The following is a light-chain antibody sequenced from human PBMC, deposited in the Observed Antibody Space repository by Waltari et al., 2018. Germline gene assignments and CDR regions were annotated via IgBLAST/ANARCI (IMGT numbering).Light chain of an antibody. CDR3: SSYTRSSTYV. CDR2: DVT. Sequence: QSALTQPASVSGSPGQSITIPCTGTSSDVGGYEYVAWYQQHPGKAPKLIIYDVTKRPSGVSLRFSGSKSGNTASLTISGLQAEDEADYYCSSYTRSSTYVFGTGTEVTVL. J-gene: IGLJ1*01. V-gene: IGLV2-14*03. CDR1: SSDVGGYEY.